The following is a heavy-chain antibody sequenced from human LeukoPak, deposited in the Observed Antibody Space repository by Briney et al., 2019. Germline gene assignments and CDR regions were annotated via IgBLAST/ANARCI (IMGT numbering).Heavy chain of an antibody. D-gene: IGHD4-23*01. Sequence: SETLSLTCTVSGGSISSYYWSWIRQPPGKGLEWIGYIYYSGSTNYNPSLKSRVTISVGTSKNQFSLKLSSVTAADTAVYYCASWGTVARFAYWGQETLVTVSS. CDR1: GGSISSYY. CDR3: ASWGTVARFAY. CDR2: IYYSGST. J-gene: IGHJ4*02. V-gene: IGHV4-59*01.